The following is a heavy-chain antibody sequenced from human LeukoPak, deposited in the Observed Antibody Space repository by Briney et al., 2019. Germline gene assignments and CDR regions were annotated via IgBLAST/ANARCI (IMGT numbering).Heavy chain of an antibody. V-gene: IGHV1-46*01. D-gene: IGHD3-3*01. CDR3: ARDPVTIFGVVTRGRSFDP. CDR1: GYTFTSYY. Sequence: GASVKVSCKASGYTFTSYYMHWVRQAPGQGLEWMGIINPGGGSTSYAQKFQGRVTMTRDTSTSTVYMELSCLRSEDTAVYYCARDPVTIFGVVTRGRSFDPWGQGTLVTVSS. J-gene: IGHJ5*02. CDR2: INPGGGST.